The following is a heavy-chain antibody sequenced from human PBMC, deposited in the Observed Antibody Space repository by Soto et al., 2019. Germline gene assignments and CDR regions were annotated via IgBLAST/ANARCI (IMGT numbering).Heavy chain of an antibody. CDR3: ARGQEGVVATH. D-gene: IGHD5-12*01. CDR2: VKDGGHT. J-gene: IGHJ4*02. CDR1: GGSLSGYY. Sequence: QVQLQQWGAGLLKPSETLSLNCAVTGGSLSGYYWSWIRQPPGKGLEWIGEVKDGGHTNYSPSLTGRVTISSGTSNNQFSLRLNSVPAADTGVYYCARGQEGVVATHWDQGSLVTVSS. V-gene: IGHV4-34*01.